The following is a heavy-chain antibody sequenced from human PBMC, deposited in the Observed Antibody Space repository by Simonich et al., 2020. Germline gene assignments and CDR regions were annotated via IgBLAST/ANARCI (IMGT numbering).Heavy chain of an antibody. Sequence: QFQLVQSGAEVKKPGASVKVSCKASGYTFTSYGISCVRQAPGKGREWMEWIRAYNSNTNDEQKLQGSGTMTTDTSTSTAYMELRSLRSDDTAVYYCARASRGTWWYYYFDYWGQGTLVTVSS. J-gene: IGHJ4*02. CDR2: IRAYNSNT. D-gene: IGHD2-15*01. CDR1: GYTFTSYG. V-gene: IGHV1-18*01. CDR3: ARASRGTWWYYYFDY.